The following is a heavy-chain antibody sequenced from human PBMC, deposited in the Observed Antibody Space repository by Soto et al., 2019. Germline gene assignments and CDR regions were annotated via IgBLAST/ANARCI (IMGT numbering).Heavy chain of an antibody. CDR2: IYPGGSET. V-gene: IGHV5-51*03. CDR1: GYTFTTYR. D-gene: IGHD6-13*01. J-gene: IGHJ3*02. CDR3: ARQRIEAAFDAFDI. Sequence: EVQLVQSGAEVKKPGESLKISCKGSGYTFTTYRIAWIRQMPGKGLEWMGIIYPGGSETRYSPSFQGQVTISADKSNTTAYLQWSGLRASDTSMYYCARQRIEAAFDAFDIWGQGTMVTVSS.